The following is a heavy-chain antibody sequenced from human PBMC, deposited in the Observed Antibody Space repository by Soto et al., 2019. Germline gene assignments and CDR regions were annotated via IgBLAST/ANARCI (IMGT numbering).Heavy chain of an antibody. CDR3: ARDTGDYYDSSDILIPGY. J-gene: IGHJ4*02. V-gene: IGHV1-3*01. CDR2: INAGNGNT. CDR1: GYTFTSYA. D-gene: IGHD3-22*01. Sequence: ASVKVSCKASGYTFTSYAMHWVRQAPGQRLEWMGWINAGNGNTKYSQKFQGRVTITRDTSASTAYMELSSLRSEDTAVYYCARDTGDYYDSSDILIPGYWGQGTLVT.